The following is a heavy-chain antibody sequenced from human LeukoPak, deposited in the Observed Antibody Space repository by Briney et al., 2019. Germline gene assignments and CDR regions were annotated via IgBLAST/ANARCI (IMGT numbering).Heavy chain of an antibody. Sequence: SETLSLTCTVSGGSISSYYWSWIRQPPGKGLEWIGYIYYSGSTNYNPSLKSRVTISVDTSKNQFSLKLSSVTAADTAVYYCAREGGYSYGMHAFDIWGQGTMVTVSS. V-gene: IGHV4-59*01. J-gene: IGHJ3*02. D-gene: IGHD5-18*01. CDR1: GGSISSYY. CDR3: AREGGYSYGMHAFDI. CDR2: IYYSGST.